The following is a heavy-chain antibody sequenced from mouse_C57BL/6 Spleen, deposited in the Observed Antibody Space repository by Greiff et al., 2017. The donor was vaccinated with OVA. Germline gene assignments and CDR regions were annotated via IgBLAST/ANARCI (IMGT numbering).Heavy chain of an antibody. D-gene: IGHD2-2*01. CDR2: IYPGDGDT. J-gene: IGHJ2*01. Sequence: QVQLKQSGPELVKPGASVKISCKASGYAFSSSWMNWVKQRPGKGLEWIGRIYPGDGDTNYNGKFKGKATLTADKSSSTAYMQLSSLTSEDSAVYFCASVYYGYDYFDYWGQGTTLTVSS. CDR3: ASVYYGYDYFDY. CDR1: GYAFSSSW. V-gene: IGHV1-82*01.